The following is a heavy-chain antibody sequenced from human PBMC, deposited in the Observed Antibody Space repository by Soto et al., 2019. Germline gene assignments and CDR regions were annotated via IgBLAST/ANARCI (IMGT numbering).Heavy chain of an antibody. CDR2: TRNKANSYTT. V-gene: IGHV3-72*01. J-gene: IGHJ6*02. D-gene: IGHD2-21*02. CDR3: ASGRYCGGDCYSGGMDV. Sequence: AGGSLRLSCAASGFTFSDHYMDWVRQAPGKGLEWVGRTRNKANSYTTEYAASVKGRFTISRDDSKNSLYLQMNSLKTEDTAVYYCASGRYCGGDCYSGGMDVWGQGTTVTVSS. CDR1: GFTFSDHY.